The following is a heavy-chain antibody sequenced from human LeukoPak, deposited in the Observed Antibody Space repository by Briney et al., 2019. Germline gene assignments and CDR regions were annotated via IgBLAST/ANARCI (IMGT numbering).Heavy chain of an antibody. V-gene: IGHV4-34*01. Sequence: PSETLSLTCAVYGGSFSGYYWSWIRQPPGKGLEWIGEINHSGSTNYNPSLKSRVTISVDTSKNQFSLKLSSVTAADTAVYYCARVAGAYDYVWGSYRYTGNYFDYWGQGTLLTVSS. CDR1: GGSFSGYY. J-gene: IGHJ4*02. D-gene: IGHD3-16*02. CDR2: INHSGST. CDR3: ARVAGAYDYVWGSYRYTGNYFDY.